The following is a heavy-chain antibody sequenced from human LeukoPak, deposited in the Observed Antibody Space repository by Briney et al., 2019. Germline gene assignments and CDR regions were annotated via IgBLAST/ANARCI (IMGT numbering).Heavy chain of an antibody. CDR2: LRHNGGRE. V-gene: IGHV3-30*02. Sequence: PGGSLRLSCEASGFTFSNYGMHWVRQAPGKGLEWVAFLRHNGGREYYVDSVRGRFTISRDNSKNTLYLEMNSLRVEDTAVYYCAKADIVAVRSALEYWGQGALVSVSS. J-gene: IGHJ4*02. D-gene: IGHD2-21*01. CDR3: AKADIVAVRSALEY. CDR1: GFTFSNYG.